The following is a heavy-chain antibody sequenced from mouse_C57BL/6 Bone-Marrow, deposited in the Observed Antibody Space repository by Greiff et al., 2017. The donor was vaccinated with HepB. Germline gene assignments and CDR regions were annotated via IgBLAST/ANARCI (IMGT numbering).Heavy chain of an antibody. D-gene: IGHD1-1*01. J-gene: IGHJ2*01. CDR2: IDPSDSYT. V-gene: IGHV1-69*01. CDR3: ARRFRITTVVYFDY. Sequence: VQLQQSGAELVMPGASVKLSCKASGYTFTSYWVHWVKQRPGQGLEWIGEIDPSDSYTNYNQKFKGKSTLTVDKSSSTAYMQLSSLTSEDSAVYYCARRFRITTVVYFDYWGQGTTLTVSS. CDR1: GYTFTSYW.